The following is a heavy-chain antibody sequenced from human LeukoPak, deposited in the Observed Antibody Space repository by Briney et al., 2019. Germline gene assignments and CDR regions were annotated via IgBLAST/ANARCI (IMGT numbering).Heavy chain of an antibody. V-gene: IGHV1-2*02. CDR2: INPNSGGT. J-gene: IGHJ4*02. CDR1: GYTFTGYY. D-gene: IGHD3-22*01. CDR3: ARDLLNDSSGYLPFDY. Sequence: ASVKVSCKASGYTFTGYYMHWVRQAPGQGLEWMGWINPNSGGTNYAQKFQGRVTMTRDTSISIAYMELSRLRSDDTAVYYCARDLLNDSSGYLPFDYWGQGTLVTVSS.